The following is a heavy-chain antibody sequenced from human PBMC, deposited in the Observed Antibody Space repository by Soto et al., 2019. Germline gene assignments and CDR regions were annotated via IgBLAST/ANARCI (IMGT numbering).Heavy chain of an antibody. Sequence: QVQLQESGPGLVKPSETLSLTCAVSGGSISISNWWSWVRQTPGKGLEGIGQIHHSGSTNYSPSLPSRVSISVDKSKTQFSLQMISVTAADTAVYYCARGGYSFYMDVWGNGTTVTVSS. D-gene: IGHD2-15*01. J-gene: IGHJ6*03. V-gene: IGHV4-4*02. CDR2: IHHSGST. CDR3: ARGGYSFYMDV. CDR1: GGSISISNW.